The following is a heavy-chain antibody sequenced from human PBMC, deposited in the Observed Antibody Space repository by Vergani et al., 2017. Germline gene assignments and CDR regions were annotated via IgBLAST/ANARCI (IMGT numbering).Heavy chain of an antibody. CDR2: INHSGST. D-gene: IGHD6-13*01. J-gene: IGHJ5*02. CDR3: ARESIAAAGRGWFDP. Sequence: QVQLQESGPGLVKPSETLSLTCTVYGGSFSGYYWSWIRQPPGKGLEWIGEINHSGSTNYNPSLKSRVTISVDTSKNQFSLKLSSVTAADTAVYYCARESIAAAGRGWFDPWGQGTLVTVSS. CDR1: GGSFSGYY. V-gene: IGHV4-34*01.